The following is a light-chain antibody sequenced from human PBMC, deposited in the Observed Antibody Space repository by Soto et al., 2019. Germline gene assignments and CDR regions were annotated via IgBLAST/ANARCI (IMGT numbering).Light chain of an antibody. CDR2: DAS. Sequence: EIVLSQSLVTLSLSPGERATLSCRASQSVTDFLAWYQQKPGQAPRLLIYDASNRATGIPARFSGSGSGTDFTLTISSLQPEDFAVYYCQQRSNWPLPFGEGTKLDIK. V-gene: IGKV3-11*01. CDR1: QSVTDF. J-gene: IGKJ1*01. CDR3: QQRSNWPLP.